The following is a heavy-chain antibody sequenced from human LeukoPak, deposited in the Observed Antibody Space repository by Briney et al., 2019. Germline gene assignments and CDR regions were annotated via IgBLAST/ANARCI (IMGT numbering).Heavy chain of an antibody. D-gene: IGHD3-3*01. V-gene: IGHV3-21*01. CDR1: GFTFSSYS. CDR3: ARAALTYYDFWSGYGKDYYGMDV. J-gene: IGHJ6*02. CDR2: ISSSSSYI. Sequence: GGSLRLSCAASGFTFSSYSMNWVRQAPGKGLEWVSSISSSSSYIYYADSVKGRFTISRDNAKNSLYLQMNSLRAEDTAVYYCARAALTYYDFWSGYGKDYYGMDVWGQGTTVTVSS.